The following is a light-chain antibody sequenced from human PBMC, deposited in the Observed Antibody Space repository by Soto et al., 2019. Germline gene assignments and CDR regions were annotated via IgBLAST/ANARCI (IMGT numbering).Light chain of an antibody. Sequence: EIVMTQSPANLSVSPRERATLSCRASQSVSRNLAWYQQKPGQGPRLLIYGASTRATSIPARFSGSGSGTEFTLSINSLQSEDFAVYYCQQYNKWPPYTFGQGTKLEIK. CDR3: QQYNKWPPYT. V-gene: IGKV3-15*01. CDR2: GAS. J-gene: IGKJ2*01. CDR1: QSVSRN.